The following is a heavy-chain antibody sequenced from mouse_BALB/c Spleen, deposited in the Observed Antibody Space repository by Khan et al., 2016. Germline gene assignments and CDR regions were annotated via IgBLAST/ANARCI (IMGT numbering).Heavy chain of an antibody. CDR1: GYSITSGYY. CDR3: AGYDGYFFDY. D-gene: IGHD2-3*01. Sequence: EVQLQESGPGLVKPSQSLSLTCSVTGYSITSGYYWNWIRQFPGNKLEWMGYISYDGSNNYNPSLKNRISITRDTSKNQFFLKLNSVTTEDTATYYCAGYDGYFFDYWGQGTTLTVSS. J-gene: IGHJ2*01. CDR2: ISYDGSN. V-gene: IGHV3-6*01.